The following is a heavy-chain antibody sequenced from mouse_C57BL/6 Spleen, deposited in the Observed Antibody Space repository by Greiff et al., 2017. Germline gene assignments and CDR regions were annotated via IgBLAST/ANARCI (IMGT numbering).Heavy chain of an antibody. CDR3: ARSDFYYYGSTDY. CDR1: GYTFTSYW. J-gene: IGHJ2*01. D-gene: IGHD1-1*01. Sequence: VQLQQPGAELVKPGASVKMSCKASGYTFTSYWITWVKQRPGQGLEWIGDIYPGSGSTNYNEKFKSKATLTVDTSSSTAYMQLSSLTSEDSAVYYCARSDFYYYGSTDYWGQGTTLTVSS. V-gene: IGHV1-55*01. CDR2: IYPGSGST.